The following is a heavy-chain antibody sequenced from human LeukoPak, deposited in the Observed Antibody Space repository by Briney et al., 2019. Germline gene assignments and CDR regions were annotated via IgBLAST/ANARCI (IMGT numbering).Heavy chain of an antibody. J-gene: IGHJ4*02. D-gene: IGHD6-13*01. CDR1: GGSFSGYY. Sequence: SGTLSLTCAVYGGSFSGYYWSWIRQPPGKGLEWIGEINHSGSTNYNPSLKSRVTISVDTSKNQFSLKLSSVTAADTAVYYCARGIAAAGTFDYWGQGTLVTVSS. V-gene: IGHV4-34*01. CDR2: INHSGST. CDR3: ARGIAAAGTFDY.